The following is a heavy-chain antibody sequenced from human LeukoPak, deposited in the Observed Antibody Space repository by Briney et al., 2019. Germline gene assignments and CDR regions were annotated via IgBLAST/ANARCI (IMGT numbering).Heavy chain of an antibody. CDR1: GCTFSSYA. V-gene: IGHV1-69*05. J-gene: IGHJ4*02. Sequence: GASVKASFKASGCTFSSYAISLVRQGPAPGLEWMGGIIPIFGTANYAQKFQGRVTITTDESTSTAYMELNSLRSEETAVYYCAREGGYCSSTSCYGYWGQGTLVTVSS. CDR2: IIPIFGTA. D-gene: IGHD2-2*01. CDR3: AREGGYCSSTSCYGY.